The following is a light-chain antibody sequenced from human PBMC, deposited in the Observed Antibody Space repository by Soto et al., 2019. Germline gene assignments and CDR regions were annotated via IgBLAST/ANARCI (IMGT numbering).Light chain of an antibody. CDR2: GAS. Sequence: EILLTQSPGTRSFSRGEIATLSCRASQSVSSSYLAWYQQKPGQAPRLLIYGASSRATGIPDRFSGSGSGTDFTLTISRLEPEDFAVYYCQQYGSSPWTFGQGTKVDIK. CDR3: QQYGSSPWT. J-gene: IGKJ1*01. CDR1: QSVSSSY. V-gene: IGKV3-20*01.